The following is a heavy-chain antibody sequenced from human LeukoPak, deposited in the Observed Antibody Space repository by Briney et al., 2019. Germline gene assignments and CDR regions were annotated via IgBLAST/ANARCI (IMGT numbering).Heavy chain of an antibody. Sequence: ASVKVTCKASGYTFTGYYMHWVRQAPGQGLEWMGWINPNSGGTNYAQKFQGRVTMTRDTSISTAYMELSRLRSDDTAVYYCARNPSTTGTKDYWGQGTLVTVSS. D-gene: IGHD1-1*01. J-gene: IGHJ4*02. V-gene: IGHV1-2*02. CDR1: GYTFTGYY. CDR3: ARNPSTTGTKDY. CDR2: INPNSGGT.